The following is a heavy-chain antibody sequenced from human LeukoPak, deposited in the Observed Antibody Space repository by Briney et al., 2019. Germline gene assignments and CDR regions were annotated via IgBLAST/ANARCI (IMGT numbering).Heavy chain of an antibody. CDR2: INHSGST. CDR1: GGSFSGYY. D-gene: IGHD3-3*01. Sequence: KPSETLSLTCAVYGGSFSGYYWSWIRQPPGKGLEWIGEINHSGSTNYSPSLKSRFTISVDTSKNQFSLKLSSVTAADTAVYYCAVSFLSAYYDFWSAYSSGPFDYWGQGTLVTVSS. J-gene: IGHJ4*02. V-gene: IGHV4-34*01. CDR3: AVSFLSAYYDFWSAYSSGPFDY.